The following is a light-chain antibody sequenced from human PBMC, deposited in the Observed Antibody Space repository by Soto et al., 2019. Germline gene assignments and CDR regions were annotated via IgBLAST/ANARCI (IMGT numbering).Light chain of an antibody. CDR3: QQYGRSPTT. CDR2: GAS. J-gene: IGKJ1*01. V-gene: IGKV3-20*01. CDR1: QSVSSN. Sequence: EITMTQSPATLSVSPGERATLSCRASQSVSSNLAWYQQKPGQAPRFLIYGASSRATGIPDRFSGSGSGTDFTLTISRLEPEDFAVYYCQQYGRSPTTFGQGTKGDIK.